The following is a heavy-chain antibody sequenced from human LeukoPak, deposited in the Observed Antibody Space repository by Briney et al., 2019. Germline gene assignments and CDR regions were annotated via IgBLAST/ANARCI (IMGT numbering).Heavy chain of an antibody. CDR2: ISDTGGRT. D-gene: IGHD3-22*01. CDR1: GITLSNYG. J-gene: IGHJ4*02. CDR3: AKRGVVIRVILVGFHKEAYYFDS. Sequence: GGSLRLSCAVSGITLSNYGMTWARQAPGKGLEWVAGISDTGGRTNYADSVKGRFTISRDNPKNTLYLQMNSLRAEDTAVYFCAKRGVVIRVILVGFHKEAYYFDSWGQGALVTVSS. V-gene: IGHV3-23*01.